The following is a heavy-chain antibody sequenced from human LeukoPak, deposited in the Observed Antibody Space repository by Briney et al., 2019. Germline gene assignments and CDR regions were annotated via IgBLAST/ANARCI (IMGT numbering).Heavy chain of an antibody. J-gene: IGHJ4*02. CDR1: EFTFSSYS. Sequence: HPGGSLRLSCAASEFTFSSYSMNWVRQATGKGLEWLANIKEDGSKQYYVDSVKGRFTISRDNAKNSLYLQINSLRAEDTAMYYCLRDFPGYGAYDSWGQGTLVTVSS. V-gene: IGHV3-7*03. D-gene: IGHD4-17*01. CDR2: IKEDGSKQ. CDR3: LRDFPGYGAYDS.